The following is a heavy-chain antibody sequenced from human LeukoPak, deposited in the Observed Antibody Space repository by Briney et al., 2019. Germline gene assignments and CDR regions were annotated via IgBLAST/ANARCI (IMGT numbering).Heavy chain of an antibody. J-gene: IGHJ4*02. V-gene: IGHV1-3*01. D-gene: IGHD2/OR15-2a*01. CDR2: INAGNGNT. CDR3: ARESGEYAVFNLD. CDR1: GYTFTSYA. Sequence: GASVKVSCKASGYTFTSYAMHWVRQARGQRLEWMGWINAGNGNTKYSQKFQGRVTITRDTSASTAYMELSSLRSEDTAVYYCARESGEYAVFNLDWGQGTLVTVSS.